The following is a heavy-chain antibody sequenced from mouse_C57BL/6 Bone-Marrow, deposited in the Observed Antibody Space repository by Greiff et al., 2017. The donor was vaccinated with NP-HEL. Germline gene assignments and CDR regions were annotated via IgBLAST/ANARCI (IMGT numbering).Heavy chain of an antibody. CDR3: TSITTVAPYYFDY. Sequence: EVQLQQSGAELVRPGASVKLSCTASCFNIKDDYMHWVKQRPEQGLEWIGWIDPENGDTEYASKFQGKATITADTSSNTAYLQLSSLTSEDTAVYYCTSITTVAPYYFDYWGQGTTLTVSS. CDR1: CFNIKDDY. J-gene: IGHJ2*01. D-gene: IGHD1-1*01. V-gene: IGHV14-4*01. CDR2: IDPENGDT.